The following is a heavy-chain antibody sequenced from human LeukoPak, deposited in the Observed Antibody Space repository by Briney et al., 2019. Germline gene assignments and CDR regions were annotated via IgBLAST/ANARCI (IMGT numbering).Heavy chain of an antibody. V-gene: IGHV4-34*01. J-gene: IGHJ5*02. Sequence: PSETLSLTCAVYGRSFSTYSWSWIRQPPGKGLEWIGEIDHSGSTKYSPSLKSRVAISVDTSKNQFSLNLRSVTAAETAVYYCARGFSPGLRFDPWGQGTLVTVSS. CDR3: ARGFSPGLRFDP. D-gene: IGHD5-12*01. CDR1: GRSFSTYS. CDR2: IDHSGST.